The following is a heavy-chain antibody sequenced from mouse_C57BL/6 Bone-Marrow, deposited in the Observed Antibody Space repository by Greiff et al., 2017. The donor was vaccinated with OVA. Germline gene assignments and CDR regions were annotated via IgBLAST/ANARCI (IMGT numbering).Heavy chain of an antibody. J-gene: IGHJ2*01. CDR3: ARGGSPYY. Sequence: VQLKESGPELVKPGASVKISCKASGYAFSSSWMNWVKQRPGKGLEWIGRIYPGDGDTNYNGKFKGKATLTADKSSSTAYMQLSSLTSEDSAVYFCARGGSPYYWGQGTTRTVSS. D-gene: IGHD1-1*02. CDR1: GYAFSSSW. V-gene: IGHV1-82*01. CDR2: IYPGDGDT.